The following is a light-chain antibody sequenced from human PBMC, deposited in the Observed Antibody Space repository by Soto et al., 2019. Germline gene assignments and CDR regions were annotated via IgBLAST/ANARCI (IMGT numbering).Light chain of an antibody. Sequence: QSVLTQPPSVPGAPGQRVTISCTGSSSNIGAGYDVHWYQQLPGTAPKLLIYGNSNRPSGVPDRFSGSKSGTSASLAITGLQAEDEADSYCKSYDSSLSGYVFGTGTKVTVL. CDR2: GNS. V-gene: IGLV1-40*01. CDR1: SSNIGAGYD. J-gene: IGLJ1*01. CDR3: KSYDSSLSGYV.